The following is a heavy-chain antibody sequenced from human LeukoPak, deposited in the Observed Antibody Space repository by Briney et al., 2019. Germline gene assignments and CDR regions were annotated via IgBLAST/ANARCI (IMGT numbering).Heavy chain of an antibody. D-gene: IGHD6-13*01. CDR3: ARVAAGVPKYFQH. V-gene: IGHV1-8*03. J-gene: IGHJ1*01. Sequence: GASVKVSCKAPGYTFTSYDINWVRQATGQGLEWMGWMNPNSGNTGYAQKFQGRVTITRNTSISTAYMELSSLRSEDTAVYYCARVAAGVPKYFQHWGQGTLVTVSS. CDR2: MNPNSGNT. CDR1: GYTFTSYD.